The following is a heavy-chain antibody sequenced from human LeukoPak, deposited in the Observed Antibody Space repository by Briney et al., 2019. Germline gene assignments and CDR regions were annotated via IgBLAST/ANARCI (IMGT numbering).Heavy chain of an antibody. CDR2: ISSSGSTM. Sequence: PGGSLRLSCAASGFTFASYAMSWVRQAPAKGLEWVSYISSSGSTMYYADSVKGRFTISRDNAKNSLYLQMNSLRAEDTAVYYCARTRAFDYWGQGTLVTVSS. D-gene: IGHD6-6*01. J-gene: IGHJ4*02. CDR1: GFTFASYA. V-gene: IGHV3-48*03. CDR3: ARTRAFDY.